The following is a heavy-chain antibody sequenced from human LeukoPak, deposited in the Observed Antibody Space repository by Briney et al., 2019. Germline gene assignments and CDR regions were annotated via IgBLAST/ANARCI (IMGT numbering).Heavy chain of an antibody. Sequence: SETLSLTCTVSGGSISSYYWSWIRQPAGKGLEWIGRIYTRGSTNYNPSLKSRVTMSVDTSKNQFSLKLSSVTAADTAVYYCARDLGSGVYYYYYYMDVWGKGTTVTVSS. CDR1: GGSISSYY. CDR2: IYTRGST. D-gene: IGHD3-10*01. CDR3: ARDLGSGVYYYYYYMDV. J-gene: IGHJ6*03. V-gene: IGHV4-4*07.